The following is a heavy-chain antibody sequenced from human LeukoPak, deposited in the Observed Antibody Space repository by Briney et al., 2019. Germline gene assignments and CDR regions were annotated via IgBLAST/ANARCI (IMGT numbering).Heavy chain of an antibody. CDR3: AKDPIMITFGGVIVPAAFDI. J-gene: IGHJ3*02. V-gene: IGHV3-7*03. D-gene: IGHD3-16*02. CDR1: GFTFSSYW. CDR2: IKQDGSEK. Sequence: GGSLRLSCAASGFTFSSYWMSWVRQAPGKGLEWVANIKQDGSEKYYVDSVKGRFTISRDNAKNSLYLQMNSLRAEDTAVYYCAKDPIMITFGGVIVPAAFDIWGQGTMVTVSS.